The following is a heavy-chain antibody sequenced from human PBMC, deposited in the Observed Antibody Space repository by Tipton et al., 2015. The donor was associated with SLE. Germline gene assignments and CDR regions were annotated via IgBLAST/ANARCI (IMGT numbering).Heavy chain of an antibody. D-gene: IGHD6-13*01. CDR3: AGAVGTAAGMRDY. V-gene: IGHV4-59*11. J-gene: IGHJ4*02. Sequence: TLSLTCTVSGDSIICHYWSWFRQPPGKGLEWLGYIYYTGSTNYNPSLKSRVTMSVDTSKNQFSLKVSSVTAPDTAVYYCAGAVGTAAGMRDYWGQGTLVTVSS. CDR2: IYYTGST. CDR1: GDSIICHY.